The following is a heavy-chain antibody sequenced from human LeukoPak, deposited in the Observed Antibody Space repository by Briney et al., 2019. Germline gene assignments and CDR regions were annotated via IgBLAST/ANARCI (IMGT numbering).Heavy chain of an antibody. CDR2: IIPIFGTA. J-gene: IGHJ2*01. Sequence: SVKVSCKASGGTFSSYAISWVRQAPGQGLEWMGAIIPIFGTANYAQKFQGRVTITADKSTSTAYMELSSLRSEDTAVYYCARGSSWSPNYWYFDLWGRGTLVTVSS. CDR3: ARGSSWSPNYWYFDL. CDR1: GGTFSSYA. D-gene: IGHD6-13*01. V-gene: IGHV1-69*06.